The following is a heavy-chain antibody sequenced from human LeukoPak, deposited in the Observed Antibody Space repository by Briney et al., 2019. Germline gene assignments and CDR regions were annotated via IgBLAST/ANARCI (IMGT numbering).Heavy chain of an antibody. J-gene: IGHJ6*03. Sequence: ASVKVSCSASGYTFTGYYMHWVRQAPGQGLEWMGWINPNSGGTNYAQKFQGRVTMTRDTSISTAYMELSRLRSDDTAVYYCARDTYRSSTRCYPYYYTTVWGKATTVTVPS. CDR2: INPNSGGT. CDR1: GYTFTGYY. CDR3: ARDTYRSSTRCYPYYYTTV. D-gene: IGHD2-2*01. V-gene: IGHV1-2*02.